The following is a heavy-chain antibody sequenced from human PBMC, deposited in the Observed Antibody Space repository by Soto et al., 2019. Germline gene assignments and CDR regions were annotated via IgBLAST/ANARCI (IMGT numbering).Heavy chain of an antibody. CDR1: GGSISSSSYY. V-gene: IGHV4-39*01. CDR2: IYYSGST. J-gene: IGHJ4*02. Sequence: PSETLSLTCTVSGGSISSSSYYWGWIRQPPGKGLEWIGSIYYSGSTYYNPSLKSRVTISVDTSKNQFSLKLSSVTAADTAVYYCARRGYYDFWSGYYTLSYFDYWGQGTLGTVSS. D-gene: IGHD3-3*01. CDR3: ARRGYYDFWSGYYTLSYFDY.